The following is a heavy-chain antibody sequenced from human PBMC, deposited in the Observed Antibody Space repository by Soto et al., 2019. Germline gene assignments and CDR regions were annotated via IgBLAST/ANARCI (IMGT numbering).Heavy chain of an antibody. CDR3: ANLWGDGYNLGQDYNGMDV. Sequence: QVQMVESEGGVVQPGRSLRLSCAASGFSFENYGMHWVRQAPGRGLEWVAIIWYDGSLQYYAAAVKGRFTISRDNSKNTRYLEMNSLRAEDTAVYYCANLWGDGYNLGQDYNGMDVWGQGTTVIVSS. D-gene: IGHD5-12*01. J-gene: IGHJ6*02. V-gene: IGHV3-33*06. CDR2: IWYDGSLQ. CDR1: GFSFENYG.